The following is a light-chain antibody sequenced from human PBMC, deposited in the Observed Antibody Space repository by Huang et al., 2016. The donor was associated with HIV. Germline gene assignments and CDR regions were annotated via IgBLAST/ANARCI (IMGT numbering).Light chain of an antibody. CDR1: KSVSSY. CDR3: QHRSNWPRVT. Sequence: EIVLTQSPATLSLSPGERASLSCWASKSVSSYLAWDQQKPGQAPRLLNYEASKRATGIPARFSGSGSGTEFTLTISSLEPEDFAIYYCQHRSNWPRVTFGQGTRLEIK. V-gene: IGKV3-11*01. J-gene: IGKJ5*01. CDR2: EAS.